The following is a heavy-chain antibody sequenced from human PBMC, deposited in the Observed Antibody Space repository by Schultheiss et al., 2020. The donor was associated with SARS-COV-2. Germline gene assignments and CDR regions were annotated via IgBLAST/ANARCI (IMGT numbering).Heavy chain of an antibody. CDR1: GGSISSGYY. CDR3: ARVLAGGCFDY. J-gene: IGHJ4*02. V-gene: IGHV4-38-2*02. CDR2: IYHSGST. Sequence: SETLSLTCTVSGGSISSGYYWGWIRQPPGKGLEWIGYIYHSGSTYYNPSLKSRVTISVDRSKNQFSLKLSSVTAADTAVYYCARVLAGGCFDYWGQGTLVTVSS.